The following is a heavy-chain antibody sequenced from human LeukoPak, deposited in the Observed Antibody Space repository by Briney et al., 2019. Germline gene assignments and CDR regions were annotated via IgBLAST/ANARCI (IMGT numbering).Heavy chain of an antibody. CDR3: ARGSPYYDILTGYYPSPDY. V-gene: IGHV3-21*01. J-gene: IGHJ4*02. CDR1: QFTFSSYS. Sequence: GGSLRLSCVASQFTFSSYSMNWVRQAPGKGLEWVSSISSSSSYIYYADSVKGRFTISRDNAKNSLYLQMSSLRAEDTAVYYCARGSPYYDILTGYYPSPDYWGQGTLVTVSS. CDR2: ISSSSSYI. D-gene: IGHD3-9*01.